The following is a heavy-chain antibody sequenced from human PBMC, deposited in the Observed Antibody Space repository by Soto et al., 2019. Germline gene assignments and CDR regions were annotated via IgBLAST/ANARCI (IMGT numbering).Heavy chain of an antibody. J-gene: IGHJ6*02. CDR1: GYTFTSYY. V-gene: IGHV1-46*01. Sequence: QVQLVQSGAEVKKPGASVKVSCKASGYTFTSYYMHWVRQAPGQGLEWMGIINPSGGSTSYAQKFQGRVTMTRDTSTSTVYMELSSLRSEDTAVYYCARERGTLDYYYYGMDVWGQGTTVTVSS. CDR3: ARERGTLDYYYYGMDV. CDR2: INPSGGST.